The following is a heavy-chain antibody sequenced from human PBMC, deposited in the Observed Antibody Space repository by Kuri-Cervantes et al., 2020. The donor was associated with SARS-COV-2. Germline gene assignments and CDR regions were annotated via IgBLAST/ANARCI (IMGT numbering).Heavy chain of an antibody. CDR2: ISSSCSYI. CDR1: GFTFSSYS. V-gene: IGHV3-21*01. D-gene: IGHD1-1*01. Sequence: GESLKISCAASGFTFSSYSMNWVRQAPGKGLEWVSSISSSCSYIYYADSVKGRFTISRDNAKNSLYLQMNSLRAEDTAVYYCARPAETGTRFDYWGQGTLVTVSS. CDR3: ARPAETGTRFDY. J-gene: IGHJ4*02.